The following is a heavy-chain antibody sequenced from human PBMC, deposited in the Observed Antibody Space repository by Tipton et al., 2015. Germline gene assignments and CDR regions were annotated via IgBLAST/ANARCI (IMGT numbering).Heavy chain of an antibody. CDR1: GGSISSGGYS. D-gene: IGHD5-24*01. V-gene: IGHV4-30-2*01. Sequence: TLSLTCAVSGGSISSGGYSWSWIRQPPGKGLECIGYIYHSGSTYYNPSLKSRITISVDRSKNQFSLKLSSVTAADTAVYYCARDGYNSNYFDYWGQGTLVTVSS. CDR3: ARDGYNSNYFDY. CDR2: IYHSGST. J-gene: IGHJ4*02.